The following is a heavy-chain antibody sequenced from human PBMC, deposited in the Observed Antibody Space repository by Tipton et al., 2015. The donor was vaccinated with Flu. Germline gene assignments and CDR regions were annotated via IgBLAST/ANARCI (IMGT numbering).Heavy chain of an antibody. V-gene: IGHV4-38-2*02. CDR1: GDSIRSSYY. CDR3: ARSTYYYGSGSSDY. CDR2: ISHTGRT. J-gene: IGHJ4*02. Sequence: TLSLTCTVSGDSIRSSYYWAWIRQPPGKGLEWIGCISHTGRTYYNPSLKSRATISVDTAKNQFSQRLNSVTASDTAVYYCARSTYYYGSGSSDYWGQGTLVTVSS. D-gene: IGHD3-10*01.